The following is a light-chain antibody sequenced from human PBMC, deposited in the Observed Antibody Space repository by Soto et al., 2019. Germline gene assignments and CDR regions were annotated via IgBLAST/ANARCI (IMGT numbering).Light chain of an antibody. CDR2: SAS. CDR3: QQSFSTPT. Sequence: DIQMTQSPSSLSTSIGDRVTITCRASQRINIYLNWYRQKPGKAPELLIYSASNLQSGVPSRFSGSGSGTDFTLTISGLQPEDFATYYCQQSFSTPTFGQGTRRRL. V-gene: IGKV1-39*01. CDR1: QRINIY. J-gene: IGKJ5*01.